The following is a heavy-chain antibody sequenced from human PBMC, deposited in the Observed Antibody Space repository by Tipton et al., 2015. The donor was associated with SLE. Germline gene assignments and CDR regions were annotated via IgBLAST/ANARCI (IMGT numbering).Heavy chain of an antibody. J-gene: IGHJ5*02. V-gene: IGHV5-51*03. Sequence: QLVQSGAEVKKPGESLKISCKGSGYSFTSFWIAWVRQMPGKGLEWMGIIYPGDSDTRYSPSFQGQVTISADESINTAYLQWRSLKASDSAMYYCARLNFVSSWSGYSRKYDPWGQGTLVTVSS. CDR1: GYSFTSFW. D-gene: IGHD3-3*01. CDR2: IYPGDSDT. CDR3: ARLNFVSSWSGYSRKYDP.